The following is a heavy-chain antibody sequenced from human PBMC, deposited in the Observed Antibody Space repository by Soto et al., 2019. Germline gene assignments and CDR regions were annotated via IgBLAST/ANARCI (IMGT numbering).Heavy chain of an antibody. Sequence: SLRLSCAASGFTFDDYAMHWVRQAPGKGLEWVSGISWNSGSIGYADSVKGRFTISRDNAKNSLYLQMNSLRAEDTALYYCAKGGYGSGSYYTLVYWGQGTLVTVSS. CDR3: AKGGYGSGSYYTLVY. V-gene: IGHV3-9*01. J-gene: IGHJ4*02. D-gene: IGHD3-10*01. CDR2: ISWNSGSI. CDR1: GFTFDDYA.